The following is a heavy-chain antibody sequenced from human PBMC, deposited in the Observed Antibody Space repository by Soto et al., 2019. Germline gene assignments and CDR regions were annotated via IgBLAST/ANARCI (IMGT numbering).Heavy chain of an antibody. Sequence: QVQLQESGPGLVKPSQTLSLTCTVSGGSISSGGYYWRWLRQHPGKGLEWIGYIYYSGCTYYNPSLKSRVTLSVDTSKNQFSLKLSSVTAADTAGYYCERSIDPWGQGTMVTVSS. CDR2: IYYSGCT. J-gene: IGHJ5*02. V-gene: IGHV4-31*03. CDR1: GGSISSGGYY. CDR3: ERSIDP.